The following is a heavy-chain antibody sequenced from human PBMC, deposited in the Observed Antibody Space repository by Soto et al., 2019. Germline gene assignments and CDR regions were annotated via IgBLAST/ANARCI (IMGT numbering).Heavy chain of an antibody. CDR1: GGSFSGYY. CDR2: INHSGST. Sequence: SETLSLTCAVYGGSFSGYYWSWIRQPPGKGLEWIGEINHSGSTNYNPSLKSRVTISVDTSKNQFSLKLSSVTAADTAVYYCVRVNWNYDSGSYYFDYWGQGTLVTVSS. CDR3: VRVNWNYDSGSYYFDY. V-gene: IGHV4-34*01. D-gene: IGHD1-7*01. J-gene: IGHJ4*02.